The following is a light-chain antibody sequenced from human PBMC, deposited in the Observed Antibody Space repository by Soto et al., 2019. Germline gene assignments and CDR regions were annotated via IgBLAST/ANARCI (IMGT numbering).Light chain of an antibody. Sequence: QSALTQPASVSGSPGQSITISCTGTSSDVGGYNYVSWYQQHPGKAPKLMIYEVSNRPSGFSNRFSGSKSGNTASLTISGLQAEDEADYYCSSYTSSSTPWVVGGGTKVTVL. V-gene: IGLV2-14*01. J-gene: IGLJ3*02. CDR1: SSDVGGYNY. CDR3: SSYTSSSTPWV. CDR2: EVS.